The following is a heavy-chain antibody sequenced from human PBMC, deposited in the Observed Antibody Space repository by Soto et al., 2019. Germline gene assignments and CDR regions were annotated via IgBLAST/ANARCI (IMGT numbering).Heavy chain of an antibody. D-gene: IGHD2-8*01. CDR2: INHSGST. V-gene: IGHV4-34*01. CDR3: ASTPPYCTNGVCRPPVDY. CDR1: GGSFSGYY. J-gene: IGHJ4*02. Sequence: QVQLQQWGAGLLKPSETLSLTCAVYGGSFSGYYWSWIRQPPGKGLEWIGEINHSGSTNYNPSLKSRVTIPVDTSKNQFSLKLSSVTAADTAVYYCASTPPYCTNGVCRPPVDYWGQGTLVTVSS.